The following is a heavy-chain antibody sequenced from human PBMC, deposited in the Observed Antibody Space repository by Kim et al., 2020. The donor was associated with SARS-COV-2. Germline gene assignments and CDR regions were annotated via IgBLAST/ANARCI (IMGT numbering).Heavy chain of an antibody. D-gene: IGHD1-1*01. Sequence: SETLSLTCTVSGGSISSSGYYWGWIRQPPGKGLEWIGSIYYSGNTYYNTSLKSRVTKSVDTSNNQFSLKLSSVTAADTAVYYCARQRATGDAFDIWGQGT. CDR2: IYYSGNT. CDR1: GGSISSSGYY. CDR3: ARQRATGDAFDI. V-gene: IGHV4-39*01. J-gene: IGHJ3*02.